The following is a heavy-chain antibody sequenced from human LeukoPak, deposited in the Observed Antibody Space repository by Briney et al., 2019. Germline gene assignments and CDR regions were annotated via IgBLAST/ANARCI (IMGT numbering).Heavy chain of an antibody. CDR3: ARGAVVRGVTSTDY. V-gene: IGHV4-61*02. CDR2: IYTSGST. Sequence: SETLSLTCTVSGGSISSGSYYWSWIRQPAGKGLEWIGRIYTSGSTNYNPSLKSRVTISVDTSKNQFSLKLSSVTAADTAVYYCARGAVVRGVTSTDYWGRGTLVTVSS. J-gene: IGHJ4*02. D-gene: IGHD3-10*01. CDR1: GGSISSGSYY.